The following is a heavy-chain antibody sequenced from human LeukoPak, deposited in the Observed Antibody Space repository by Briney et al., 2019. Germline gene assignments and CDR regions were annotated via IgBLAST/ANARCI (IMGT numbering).Heavy chain of an antibody. D-gene: IGHD3-10*01. V-gene: IGHV3-21*01. Sequence: TGGSLRLSCAASGFTFSSYSMNWVRQAPGKGLEWVSSISSSSSYIYYADSVKGRFTISRDNAKNSLYLQMNSLRAEDTAVYYCARDHSLDYYGSGSSSKLYYYYGMDVWGQGTTVTVSS. J-gene: IGHJ6*02. CDR1: GFTFSSYS. CDR3: ARDHSLDYYGSGSSSKLYYYYGMDV. CDR2: ISSSSSYI.